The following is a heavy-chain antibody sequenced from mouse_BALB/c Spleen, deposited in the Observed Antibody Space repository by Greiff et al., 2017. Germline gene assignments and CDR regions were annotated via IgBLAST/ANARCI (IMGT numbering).Heavy chain of an antibody. CDR1: GYSITSDYA. Sequence: EVKLVESGPGLVKPSQSLSLTCTVTGYSITSDYAWNWIRQFPGNKLEWMGYISYSGSTSYNPSLKSRISITRDTSKNQFFLQLNSVTTEDTATYYCARIHYYGYKYFDVWGAGTTVTVSS. V-gene: IGHV3-2*02. D-gene: IGHD1-2*01. CDR3: ARIHYYGYKYFDV. J-gene: IGHJ1*01. CDR2: ISYSGST.